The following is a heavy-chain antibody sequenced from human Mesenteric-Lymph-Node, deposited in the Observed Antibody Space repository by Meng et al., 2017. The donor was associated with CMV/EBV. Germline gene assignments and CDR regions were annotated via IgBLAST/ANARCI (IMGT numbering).Heavy chain of an antibody. Sequence: SLNSGNFYWSWIRQHPEKGLEWIGNIYYSGSTYYNPSLKSRVTISVDTSKNQFSLKLSSVTAADTAVYYCARTRGYYYDSSGYQIDYWGQGTLVTVSS. CDR3: ARTRGYYYDSSGYQIDY. CDR1: SLNSGNFY. D-gene: IGHD3-22*01. J-gene: IGHJ4*02. CDR2: IYYSGST. V-gene: IGHV4-31*02.